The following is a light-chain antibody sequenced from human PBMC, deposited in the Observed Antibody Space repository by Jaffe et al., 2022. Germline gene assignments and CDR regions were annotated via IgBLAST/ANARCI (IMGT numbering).Light chain of an antibody. CDR3: QQYGSSACT. V-gene: IGKV3-20*01. CDR1: QSVSSSF. J-gene: IGKJ2*02. Sequence: EIVLTQSPGTLSLSPGERATLSCRASQSVSSSFLAWYQQKPGQAPRLLIYGASSRATGISDRFSGSGSGTDFTLTISRLEPEDFAVYYCQQYGSSACTFGQGTKLEIK. CDR2: GAS.